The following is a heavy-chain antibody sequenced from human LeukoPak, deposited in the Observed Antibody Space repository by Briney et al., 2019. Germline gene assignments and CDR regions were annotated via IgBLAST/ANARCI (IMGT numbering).Heavy chain of an antibody. D-gene: IGHD4-17*01. CDR3: ATKNDYGDSLNY. V-gene: IGHV4-34*01. Sequence: SETLSLTCAVYGGSFSGYFWSWIRQPPGKGLEWIGEINHSGSTNYNPSLKSRVTISVDTSKNQFSLKLSSVPAADTAAYHCATKNDYGDSLNYWGQGTLVTVSS. CDR1: GGSFSGYF. J-gene: IGHJ4*02. CDR2: INHSGST.